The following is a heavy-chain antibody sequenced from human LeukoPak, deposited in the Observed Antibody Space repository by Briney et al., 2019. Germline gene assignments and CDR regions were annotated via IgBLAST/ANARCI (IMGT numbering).Heavy chain of an antibody. V-gene: IGHV4-4*07. CDR2: IYTSGST. Sequence: SETLSLTCTVSGGSISSYYWSWIRQPAGKGLEWIGRIYTSGSTNYNPSLKSRVTMSVDTSKNQFSLKLSSVTAADTAVYYCARVPPTSYYGSSGYAFDIWGQGTMVTVSS. CDR1: GGSISSYY. CDR3: ARVPPTSYYGSSGYAFDI. D-gene: IGHD3-22*01. J-gene: IGHJ3*02.